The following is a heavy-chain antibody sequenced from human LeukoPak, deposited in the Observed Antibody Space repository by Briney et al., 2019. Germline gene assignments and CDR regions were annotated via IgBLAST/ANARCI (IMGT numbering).Heavy chain of an antibody. CDR3: AKDISSGPRENWFDP. CDR2: ISWNSGSI. J-gene: IGHJ5*02. D-gene: IGHD3-22*01. CDR1: GFTFDDYA. Sequence: QPGGSLRLSCAASGFTFDDYAMHWVRQAPGKGLEWVSGISWNSGSIGYADSVKGRFTISRDNAKNSLYLQMNSLRAEDTALYYCAKDISSGPRENWFDPWGQGTLVTVSS. V-gene: IGHV3-9*01.